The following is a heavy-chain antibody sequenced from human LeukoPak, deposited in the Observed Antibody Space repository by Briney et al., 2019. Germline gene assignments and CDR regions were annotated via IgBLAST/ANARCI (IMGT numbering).Heavy chain of an antibody. CDR2: IWHDGSHK. J-gene: IGHJ4*02. Sequence: PGGSLRLSCAASGFSFNTYAMHWVRQAPGQGLEWVALIWHDGSHKFYSNSVRGQFTISRDNSKNTVYLQMNNLRPEDTAVYYCAREMFGSGSYPDFWGQGTLVTVSS. D-gene: IGHD3-10*01. CDR1: GFSFNTYA. V-gene: IGHV3-33*01. CDR3: AREMFGSGSYPDF.